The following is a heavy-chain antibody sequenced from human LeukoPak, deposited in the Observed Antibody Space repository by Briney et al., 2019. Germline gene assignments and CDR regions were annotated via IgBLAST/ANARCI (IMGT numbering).Heavy chain of an antibody. CDR1: GYTFTGYY. D-gene: IGHD6-13*01. CDR3: ARDTLYSGSWYTLVGNYYYYGMDV. CDR2: INPNSGGT. V-gene: IGHV1-2*06. J-gene: IGHJ6*02. Sequence: ASVKVSCKASGYTFTGYYMHWVRQAPGQGLEWMGRINPNSGGTNYAQKFQGRVTMTRDTSISTAYMELSRLRSDDTAVYYCARDTLYSGSWYTLVGNYYYYGMDVWGQGTTVTVSS.